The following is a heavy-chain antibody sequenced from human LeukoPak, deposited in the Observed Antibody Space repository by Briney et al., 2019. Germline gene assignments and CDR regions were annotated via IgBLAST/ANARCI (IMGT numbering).Heavy chain of an antibody. CDR1: GGSISSSSYY. V-gene: IGHV4-39*01. CDR2: IYYSGST. J-gene: IGHJ4*02. D-gene: IGHD3-22*01. CDR3: ARHSRFGVVVITHFDY. Sequence: SETLSLTCTVSGGSISSSSYYWGWIRQPPGKGLEWIGSIYYSGSTYYNPSLKSRVTISVDTSKNQFSLKLSSVTAADTAVYYCARHSRFGVVVITHFDYWGQETLVTVSS.